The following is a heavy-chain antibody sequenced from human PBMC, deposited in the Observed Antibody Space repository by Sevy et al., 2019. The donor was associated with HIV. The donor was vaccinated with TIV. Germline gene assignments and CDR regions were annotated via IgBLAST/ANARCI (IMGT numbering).Heavy chain of an antibody. CDR3: ARSLADIVVVPAAMDHYYYGMDV. V-gene: IGHV1-69*13. CDR2: IIPIFGTA. CDR1: GYTFTSYG. D-gene: IGHD2-2*01. J-gene: IGHJ6*02. Sequence: ASVKVSCKASGYTFTSYGISWVRQAPGQGLEWMGGIIPIFGTANYAQKFQGRVTITADESTSTAYMELSSLRSEDTAVYYCARSLADIVVVPAAMDHYYYGMDVWGQGTTVTVSS.